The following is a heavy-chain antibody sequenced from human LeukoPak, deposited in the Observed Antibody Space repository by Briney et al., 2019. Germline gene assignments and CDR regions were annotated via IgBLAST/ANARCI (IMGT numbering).Heavy chain of an antibody. J-gene: IGHJ1*01. CDR3: ARLDSSGWYRLQH. D-gene: IGHD6-19*01. CDR2: IFPGDSDT. V-gene: IGHV5-51*01. Sequence: GESLKISCKGSGYSFTSHWIVWVRQMPGKGLEWMGIIFPGDSDTRYSPSFQGQVTISADKSISTAYLQWSSLKASDTAMYYCARLDSSGWYRLQHWGQGTLVTVSS. CDR1: GYSFTSHW.